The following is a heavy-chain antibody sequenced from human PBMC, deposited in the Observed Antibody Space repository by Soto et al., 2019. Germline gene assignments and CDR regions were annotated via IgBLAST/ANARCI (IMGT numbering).Heavy chain of an antibody. CDR1: RGVDRSGSHK. CDR3: ARLQFYDFWSGSVPMDV. Sequence: PSDSHCLSFTYSRGVDRSGSHKWNWIRQSPGKGLEWIGYIYYTGSTNCNPSLKSRGTISVDTSKNQFSLKLTSVTAADTALYFCARLQFYDFWSGSVPMDVWGQGTTVTVSS. CDR2: IYYTGST. J-gene: IGHJ6*02. D-gene: IGHD3-3*01. V-gene: IGHV4-61*01.